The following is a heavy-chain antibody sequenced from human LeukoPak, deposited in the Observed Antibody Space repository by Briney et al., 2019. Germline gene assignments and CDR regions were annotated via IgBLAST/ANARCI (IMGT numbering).Heavy chain of an antibody. Sequence: ASVKVSCKASGYTFSSYSISWVRQVPGQGLEWMGWNSVYSGKRDYPQRVQGRVTMTTDTSTNTAYMELRSLRSDDTAVYYCARGIHSGDSGPYYFDYWGQGTLVTVSS. CDR1: GYTFSSYS. CDR3: ARGIHSGDSGPYYFDY. CDR2: NSVYSGKR. V-gene: IGHV1-18*01. J-gene: IGHJ4*02. D-gene: IGHD1-26*01.